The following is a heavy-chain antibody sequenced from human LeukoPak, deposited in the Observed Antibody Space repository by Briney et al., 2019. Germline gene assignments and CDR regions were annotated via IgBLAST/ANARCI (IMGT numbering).Heavy chain of an antibody. D-gene: IGHD5-18*01. J-gene: IGHJ5*02. V-gene: IGHV4-34*01. CDR1: GGSFSGYY. CDR3: ARVRYSYGYRSPYNWFDP. CDR2: INHSGST. Sequence: SETLSLTCAVYGGSFSGYYWSWIRQPPGKGLEWIGEINHSGSTNYNPSLKSRVTISVDTSKNQFSLKLSSVTAADTAVYYCARVRYSYGYRSPYNWFDPWGQGTLVTVSS.